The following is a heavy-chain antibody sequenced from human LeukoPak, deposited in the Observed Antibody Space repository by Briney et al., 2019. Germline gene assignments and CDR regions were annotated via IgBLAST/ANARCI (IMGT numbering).Heavy chain of an antibody. CDR2: IYHSGST. D-gene: IGHD2-21*01. J-gene: IGHJ3*02. V-gene: IGHV4-30-2*01. Sequence: SETLSLTCTVSGGSISSGGYYCSWIRQPPGKGLEWIGYIYHSGSTYYNPSLKSRVTISVDRSKNQFSLKLSSVTAADTAVYYCARDHPCGGDCQYWGTRAFDIWGQGTMVTVSS. CDR1: GGSISSGGYY. CDR3: ARDHPCGGDCQYWGTRAFDI.